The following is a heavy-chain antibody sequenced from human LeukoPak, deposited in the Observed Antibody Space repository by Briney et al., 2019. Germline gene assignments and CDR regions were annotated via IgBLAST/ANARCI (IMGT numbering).Heavy chain of an antibody. CDR1: GFSFNNYA. CDR2: IGGSGTST. J-gene: IGHJ6*02. Sequence: GGSLRHSCAPSGFSFNNYAMIWVRPAPGKGREWVSAIGGSGTSTFYAESVKGPFTNSKDNSKNTLYLQMNSLRAEDTAVYYCAKTSLGHPPYYCTMDVWGQGSTVTVSS. CDR3: AKTSLGHPPYYCTMDV. V-gene: IGHV3-23*01. D-gene: IGHD7-27*01.